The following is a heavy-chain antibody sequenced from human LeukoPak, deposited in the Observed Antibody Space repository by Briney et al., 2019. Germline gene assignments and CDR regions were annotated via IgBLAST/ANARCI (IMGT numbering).Heavy chain of an antibody. J-gene: IGHJ6*02. CDR2: IRSKAYGGTT. CDR3: TRGSITIFGVVIRYGMDV. Sequence: GGSLRLSCTASGFTFGDYAMSWFRQAPGKGLEWVGFIRSKAYGGTTEYAASVKGRFTISRDDSKSIAYLQTNSLKTEDTAVYYCTRGSITIFGVVIRYGMDVWGQGTTVTVSS. D-gene: IGHD3-3*01. V-gene: IGHV3-49*03. CDR1: GFTFGDYA.